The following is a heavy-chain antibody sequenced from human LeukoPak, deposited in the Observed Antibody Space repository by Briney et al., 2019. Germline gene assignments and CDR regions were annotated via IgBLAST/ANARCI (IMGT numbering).Heavy chain of an antibody. CDR2: ISYDGRNK. V-gene: IGHV3-30*18. CDR3: AKGPLRGTAAAIDY. D-gene: IGHD2-2*01. J-gene: IGHJ4*02. CDR1: GFTFNNAW. Sequence: GGSLRLSCAASGFTFNNAWMNWVRQAPGKGLEWVAVISYDGRNKHYPDSVKGRFTISRDISTDTLWLQMDSLRTEDTAVYYCAKGPLRGTAAAIDYWGQGTLVTVSS.